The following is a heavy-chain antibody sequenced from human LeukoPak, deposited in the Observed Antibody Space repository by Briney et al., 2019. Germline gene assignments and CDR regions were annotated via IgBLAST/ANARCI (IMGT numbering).Heavy chain of an antibody. CDR1: GGSISSYC. CDR2: IYYSGST. CDR3: ARRGGWFDP. V-gene: IGHV4-39*07. J-gene: IGHJ5*02. Sequence: SETLSLTCTVSGGSISSYCWGWIRQPPGKGLEWIGSIYYSGSTYYNPSLKSRVTISVDTSKNQFSLKLSSVTAADTAVYYCARRGGWFDPWGQGTLVTVSS. D-gene: IGHD3-16*01.